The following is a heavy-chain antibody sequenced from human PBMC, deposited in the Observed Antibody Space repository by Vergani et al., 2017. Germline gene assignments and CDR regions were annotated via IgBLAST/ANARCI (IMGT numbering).Heavy chain of an antibody. CDR3: ARGVDLRFLEWLLSAGLVDHGMDV. J-gene: IGHJ6*02. V-gene: IGHV3-30-3*01. CDR2: ISYDGSNK. CDR1: GFTFSSYA. Sequence: QVQLVESGGGVVQPGRSLRLSCAASGFTFSSYAMHWVRQAPGKGLEWVAVISYDGSNKYYADSVKGRFTISRDNSKNTLYLQMNSLRAEDTAVYYCARGVDLRFLEWLLSAGLVDHGMDVWGQGTTVTVSS. D-gene: IGHD3-3*01.